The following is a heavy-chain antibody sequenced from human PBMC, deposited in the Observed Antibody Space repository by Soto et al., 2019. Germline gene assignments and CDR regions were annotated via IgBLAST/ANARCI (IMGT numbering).Heavy chain of an antibody. CDR2: INHSGST. D-gene: IGHD6-13*01. Sequence: SETLSLTCAVYGGSFSGYYWSWIRQPPGKGLEWIGEINHSGSTNYNPSLKSRVTISVDASKNQFSLKLSSVTAADTAVYYCARGESADGSNWFDSWAQGTLVPVSS. J-gene: IGHJ5*01. CDR3: ARGESADGSNWFDS. V-gene: IGHV4-34*01. CDR1: GGSFSGYY.